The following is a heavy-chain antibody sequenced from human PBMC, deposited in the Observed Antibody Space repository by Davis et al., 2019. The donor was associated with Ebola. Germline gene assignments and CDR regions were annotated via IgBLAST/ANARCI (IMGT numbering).Heavy chain of an antibody. CDR2: ISAHNGNT. Sequence: ASVKVSCKASGYTFTNYGISWVRQAPGRGLEWMGWISAHNGNTNFAQNLQGRVTMTTDTSTSTAYMGLRSLRYDDTAVYYCARTVVIGVTDWFDPWGQGTLVTVSS. CDR1: GYTFTNYG. CDR3: ARTVVIGVTDWFDP. V-gene: IGHV1-18*01. D-gene: IGHD2-21*01. J-gene: IGHJ5*02.